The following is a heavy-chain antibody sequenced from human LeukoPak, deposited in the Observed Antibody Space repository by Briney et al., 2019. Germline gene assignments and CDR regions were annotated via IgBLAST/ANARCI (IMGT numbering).Heavy chain of an antibody. CDR2: ISSNGGST. D-gene: IGHD3-10*01. CDR3: AKWTRTTLFRGDRARFDS. J-gene: IGHJ4*02. Sequence: PGGSLLLSCAASGFTFSSYAMTWVRQAPGKGLEWVSAISSNGGSTYYADSVKGRFTISRDSSKNTLYLQMNSLRAEDTAVYYCAKWTRTTLFRGDRARFDSWGQGTLVTASS. CDR1: GFTFSSYA. V-gene: IGHV3-23*01.